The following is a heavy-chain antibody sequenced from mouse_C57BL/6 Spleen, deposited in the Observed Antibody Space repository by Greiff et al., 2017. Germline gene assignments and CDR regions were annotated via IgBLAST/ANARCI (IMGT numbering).Heavy chain of an antibody. Sequence: EVQLQQSGPELVKPGASVKISCKASGYTFTDYYMNWVKQSHGKSLEWIGDINPNNGGTSYNQKFKGKATLTVDKSSSTAYMELRSLTSEDSAVYYCARRGYGSSDYWGQGTTLTVSS. CDR2: INPNNGGT. CDR3: ARRGYGSSDY. D-gene: IGHD1-1*01. J-gene: IGHJ2*01. V-gene: IGHV1-26*01. CDR1: GYTFTDYY.